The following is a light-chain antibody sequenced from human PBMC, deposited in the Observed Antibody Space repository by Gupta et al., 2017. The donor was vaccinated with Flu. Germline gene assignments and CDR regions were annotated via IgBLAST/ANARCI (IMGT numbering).Light chain of an antibody. CDR3: QQYTSPLT. CDR1: QSIGSSW. Sequence: EIVLTQSPGTLSLSPGERATLSCRASQSIGSSWLAWYQLKPGQAPRPLIYAASNRATGIPDRFSGSGSGTDFTLTISRLEPEDFAVYYCQQYTSPLTFGGGTKVEVK. J-gene: IGKJ4*01. CDR2: AAS. V-gene: IGKV3-20*01.